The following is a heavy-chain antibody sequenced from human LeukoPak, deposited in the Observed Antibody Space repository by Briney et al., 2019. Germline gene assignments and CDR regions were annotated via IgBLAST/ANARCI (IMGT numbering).Heavy chain of an antibody. D-gene: IGHD5-18*01. CDR3: AKGYSYGYGEDY. CDR2: ISGSGYST. V-gene: IGHV3-23*01. Sequence: GGSLRLSCAASGFTFSAYAMSWVRQAPGKGLEWVSTISGSGYSTYYADSVKGRFTISRDNSKNTLYLQMNSLRAEDTAVYYCAKGYSYGYGEDYWGQGTLVTVSS. CDR1: GFTFSAYA. J-gene: IGHJ4*02.